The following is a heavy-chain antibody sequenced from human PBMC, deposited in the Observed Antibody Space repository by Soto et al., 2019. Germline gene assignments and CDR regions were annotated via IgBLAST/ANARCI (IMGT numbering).Heavy chain of an antibody. CDR1: GYTFTGYY. D-gene: IGHD5-18*01. CDR2: INPNSGGT. V-gene: IGHV1-2*04. J-gene: IGHJ6*02. Sequence: QVQLVQSGAEVKKPGASVKVSCKASGYTFTGYYMHWVRQAPGQGLEWMGWINPNSGGTNYAQKFQGWVTMTRDTSISTAYMELSRLRSDDTAVYYCARGRGGGGYIYGYYYGMDVWGQGTTVTVSS. CDR3: ARGRGGGGYIYGYYYGMDV.